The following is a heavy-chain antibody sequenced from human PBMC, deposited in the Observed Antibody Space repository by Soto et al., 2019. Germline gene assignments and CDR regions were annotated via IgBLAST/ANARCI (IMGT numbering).Heavy chain of an antibody. Sequence: ASVKVSCKASGYTFTGYYMHWVRQAPGQGLEWMGWINPNSGGTNYAQKFQGRVTMTRDTSISTAYMELSRLRSDDTAVYYCARDSRYSSSVGPGYWRQGTLVTVSS. J-gene: IGHJ4*02. CDR3: ARDSRYSSSVGPGY. V-gene: IGHV1-2*02. CDR1: GYTFTGYY. D-gene: IGHD6-6*01. CDR2: INPNSGGT.